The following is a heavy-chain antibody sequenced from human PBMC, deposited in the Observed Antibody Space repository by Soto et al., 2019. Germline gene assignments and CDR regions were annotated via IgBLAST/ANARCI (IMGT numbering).Heavy chain of an antibody. D-gene: IGHD1-26*01. V-gene: IGHV1-69*05. Sequence: QLQLVQSEAEVREPGSSVKVSCKASGGTFSSYTVIWVRQAPGQGLEWMGGITPTLNIAKYAEKFQGRVTITTDESTSTVNMHLSSLRSEDTAVYFCARGYYSGSNPSSFDYWGQGTLVAVSS. CDR2: ITPTLNIA. CDR1: GGTFSSYT. J-gene: IGHJ4*02. CDR3: ARGYYSGSNPSSFDY.